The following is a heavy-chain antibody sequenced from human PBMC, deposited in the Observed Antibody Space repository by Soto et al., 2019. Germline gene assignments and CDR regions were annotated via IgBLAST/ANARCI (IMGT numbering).Heavy chain of an antibody. J-gene: IGHJ4*02. CDR3: ARHLKTRYSSSWRPTDY. D-gene: IGHD6-13*01. CDR1: GGSFSGYY. Sequence: PSETLSLTCAVYGGSFSGYYWSWIRQPPGKGLEWIGEINHSGSTNYNPSLKSRVTISVDTSKNQSSLKLSSVTAADTAVYYCARHLKTRYSSSWRPTDYWGQGTLVTVSS. V-gene: IGHV4-34*01. CDR2: INHSGST.